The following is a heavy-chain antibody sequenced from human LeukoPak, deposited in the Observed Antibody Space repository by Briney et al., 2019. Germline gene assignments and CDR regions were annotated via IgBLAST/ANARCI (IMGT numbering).Heavy chain of an antibody. J-gene: IGHJ5*02. Sequence: GESLKISCKGSGYRFTSYWIGWVRQMPGKGLEWMGIIYPDDSDTRYSPSSQGQVTISADKSISTAYLQWSSLKASDSAMYYCARLPSTTGSGWCDPWGQGTLVTVSS. CDR2: IYPDDSDT. CDR1: GYRFTSYW. V-gene: IGHV5-51*01. CDR3: ARLPSTTGSGWCDP. D-gene: IGHD1-1*01.